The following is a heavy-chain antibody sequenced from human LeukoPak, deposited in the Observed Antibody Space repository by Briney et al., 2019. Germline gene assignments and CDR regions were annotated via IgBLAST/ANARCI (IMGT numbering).Heavy chain of an antibody. Sequence: PSETLSLTCVVSTDSFSSHYWTWIRQPPGKGLEWIGYISYIGSTNYNPSLKSRVTISIDTSKNQFSLKLTSVTAADTAVYYCARDLVTVTRGFDIWGQGTMVSVSS. CDR2: ISYIGST. V-gene: IGHV4-59*11. CDR3: ARDLVTVTRGFDI. CDR1: TDSFSSHY. J-gene: IGHJ3*02. D-gene: IGHD4-17*01.